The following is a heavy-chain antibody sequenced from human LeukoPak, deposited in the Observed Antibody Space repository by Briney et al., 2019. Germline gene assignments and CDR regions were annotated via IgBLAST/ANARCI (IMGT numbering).Heavy chain of an antibody. CDR1: GYSLTSYW. D-gene: IGHD1-26*01. Sequence: GESLKISCKGSGYSLTSYWIGWVRQMPGKGLEWMGIIYPGDSDTRYSPSFQGQVTISADRSINTAYLQWSSLKASDTAMYYCARRSSGQNFFYYGMDVWGQGTTVTVSS. CDR3: ARRSSGQNFFYYGMDV. V-gene: IGHV5-51*01. CDR2: IYPGDSDT. J-gene: IGHJ6*02.